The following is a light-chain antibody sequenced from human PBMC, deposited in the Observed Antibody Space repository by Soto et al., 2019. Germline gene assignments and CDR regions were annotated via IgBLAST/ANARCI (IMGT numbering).Light chain of an antibody. Sequence: PGERATLSCWASQSLRSSYLAWYQRKPVQAPRLLIYDASRRATGIPDRFSGSGSGTEFTLTISSLQSEDFAVYYCQQYNNWPPITLGQGTRLAIK. J-gene: IGKJ5*01. CDR3: QQYNNWPPIT. CDR1: QSLRSSY. CDR2: DAS. V-gene: IGKV3D-15*01.